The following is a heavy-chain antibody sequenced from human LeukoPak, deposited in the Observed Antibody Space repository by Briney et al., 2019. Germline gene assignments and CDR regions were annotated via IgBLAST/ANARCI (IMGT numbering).Heavy chain of an antibody. CDR2: VDLEDGET. Sequence: ASVKVSCKASGYTFTDYYMHWVHQAPGKGLEWMGRVDLEDGETIYAEKFQGRVTITADTSTNTAYMELSSLRSEDTAVYYCAKYYYDSSGYSWFDPWGQGTLVTVSS. CDR1: GYTFTDYY. V-gene: IGHV1-69-2*01. D-gene: IGHD3-22*01. CDR3: AKYYYDSSGYSWFDP. J-gene: IGHJ5*02.